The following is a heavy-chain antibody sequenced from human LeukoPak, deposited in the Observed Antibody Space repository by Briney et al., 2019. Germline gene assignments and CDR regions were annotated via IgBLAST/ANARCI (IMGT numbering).Heavy chain of an antibody. CDR3: ARDLPGDFWSGYSWYYYYYMDV. D-gene: IGHD3-3*01. V-gene: IGHV3-7*01. CDR2: IKQDGSEK. J-gene: IGHJ6*03. CDR1: GFTFSSYW. Sequence: GGSLRLSCAASGFTFSSYWMSWVRQAPGKGLEWVANIKQDGSEKYYVDSVKGRFTISRDNAKSSLYLQMNSLRAEDTAVYYCARDLPGDFWSGYSWYYYYYMDVWGKGTTVTVSS.